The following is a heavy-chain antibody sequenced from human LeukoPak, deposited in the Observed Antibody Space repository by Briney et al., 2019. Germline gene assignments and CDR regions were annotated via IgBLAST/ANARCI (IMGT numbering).Heavy chain of an antibody. CDR2: INPNSGGT. V-gene: IGHV1-2*06. J-gene: IGHJ6*02. CDR3: ARDGYFDTSTNSYGMDV. CDR1: GYTFTGYY. D-gene: IGHD3-22*01. Sequence: GASVKVSCTASGYTFTGYYMHWVRQAPGQGLEWMGRINPNSGGTNYAQKFQGRVTMTRDTSISTAYMELSRLRSDDTAVYYCARDGYFDTSTNSYGMDVWGQGTTVTVSS.